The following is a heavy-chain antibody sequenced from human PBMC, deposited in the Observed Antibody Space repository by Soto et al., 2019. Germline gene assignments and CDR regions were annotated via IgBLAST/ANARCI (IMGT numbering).Heavy chain of an antibody. CDR2: ISYDGSNK. V-gene: IGHV3-30-3*01. CDR1: GFTFSSYA. D-gene: IGHD6-13*01. J-gene: IGHJ6*02. CDR3: ASLIAAAFGMDV. Sequence: AGSLRLSCAASGFTFSSYAMHWVRQAPGKGLEWVAVISYDGSNKYYADSVKGRFTISRDNSKNTLYLQMNSLRAEDTAVYYCASLIAAAFGMDVWGQGTPVTVSS.